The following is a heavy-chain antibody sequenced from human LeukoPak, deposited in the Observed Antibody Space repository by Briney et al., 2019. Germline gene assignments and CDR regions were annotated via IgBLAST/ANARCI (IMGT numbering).Heavy chain of an antibody. V-gene: IGHV1-69*13. CDR2: IIPIFGTA. CDR1: GGTFSSYA. CDR3: ARLRGPAAMMADY. Sequence: SVKVSCKASGGTFSSYAISWVRQAPGQGLEWMGGIIPIFGTANYAQKFQGRVTITADESTSTAYMELSSLRSEDTAVYYCARLRGPAAMMADYWGQGTLVTVSS. J-gene: IGHJ4*02. D-gene: IGHD2-2*01.